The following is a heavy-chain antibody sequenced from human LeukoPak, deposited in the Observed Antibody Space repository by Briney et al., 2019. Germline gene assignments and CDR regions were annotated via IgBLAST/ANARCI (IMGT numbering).Heavy chain of an antibody. CDR1: GGSVSSGSHY. D-gene: IGHD3-16*01. V-gene: IGHV4-31*03. CDR2: IYYTGIA. J-gene: IGHJ4*02. Sequence: SETLSLTCTVSGGSVSSGSHYYNWIRQHPGKGLEWIGYIYYTGIASYNPSLKSRVIMSVDTSMNQISLKLTSLSVADTAVYYCAASSRVTLGRFWGQGTLVTVSS. CDR3: AASSRVTLGRF.